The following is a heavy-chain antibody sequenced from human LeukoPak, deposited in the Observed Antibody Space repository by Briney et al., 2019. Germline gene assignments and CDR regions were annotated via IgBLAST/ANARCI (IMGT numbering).Heavy chain of an antibody. CDR1: GFNFRDHE. V-gene: IGHV3-69-1*01. D-gene: IGHD2-2*01. CDR2: IHNNGAI. J-gene: IGHJ3*01. Sequence: GGSLRLSCVASGFNFRDHEMNWIRQAPGKGLESVSKIHNNGAISYANSVKGRFIISRDNARSSLYLQMNNLRAEDTALYFCAGETSTSDFNALDVWGQGTVVTVS. CDR3: AGETSTSDFNALDV.